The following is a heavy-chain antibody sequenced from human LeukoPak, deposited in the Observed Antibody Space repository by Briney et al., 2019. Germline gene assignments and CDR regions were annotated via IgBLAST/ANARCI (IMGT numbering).Heavy chain of an antibody. CDR3: ARDISRGGPPPYYFDY. Sequence: SETLSLTCAVSGGSISSTSYYWGWVRQPPGRGLEWNGSIYYSGSTYYNPSLKSRVTISVDTSKNQFSLKLSSVTAADTAVYYCARDISRGGPPPYYFDYWGQGALVTVSS. J-gene: IGHJ4*02. D-gene: IGHD3-10*01. CDR1: GGSISSTSYY. V-gene: IGHV4-39*07. CDR2: IYYSGST.